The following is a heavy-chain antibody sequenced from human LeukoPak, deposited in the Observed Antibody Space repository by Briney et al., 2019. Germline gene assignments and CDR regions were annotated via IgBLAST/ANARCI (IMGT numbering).Heavy chain of an antibody. V-gene: IGHV3-74*01. CDR2: INTDGSSI. CDR3: ARAGHVITMIVVLDAFDI. Sequence: GGSLRLSCAASGFTFSSYWMHWVRQAPGKGLVWVSRINTDGSSIAYADSVKGRFTISRDNAKNTLYLQMNTLRAEDTAVYYCARAGHVITMIVVLDAFDIWGQGTMVTVSS. CDR1: GFTFSSYW. D-gene: IGHD3-22*01. J-gene: IGHJ3*02.